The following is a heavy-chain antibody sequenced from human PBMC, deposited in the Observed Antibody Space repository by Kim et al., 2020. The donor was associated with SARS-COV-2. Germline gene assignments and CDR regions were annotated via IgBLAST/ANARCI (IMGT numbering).Heavy chain of an antibody. J-gene: IGHJ6*02. V-gene: IGHV1-18*01. Sequence: ASVKVSCKTSGYTFNNFGVSWVRQAPGQGLEWLGWVSPNNGNTNYAQKVQGRVTMTTDTSTDTVYMELRSLRSDDTAVYYCARDQEQGLVFFSYGVDVWGQGSPVTVSS. CDR1: GYTFNNFG. D-gene: IGHD6-19*01. CDR3: ARDQEQGLVFFSYGVDV. CDR2: VSPNNGNT.